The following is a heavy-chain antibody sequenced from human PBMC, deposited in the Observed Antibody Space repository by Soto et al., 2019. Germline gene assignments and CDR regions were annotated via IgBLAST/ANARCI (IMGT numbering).Heavy chain of an antibody. Sequence: EVQLVESGGGLVQPGGSLRLSCAASGFTFSSYSMNWVRQAPGKGLEWVSYISSSSSTIYYADFVKGRFTISSDNAKNSLYLQMNSLRDEDTAVYYCARPEYSSSSYGMDVWGQGTTVTVSS. CDR3: ARPEYSSSSYGMDV. V-gene: IGHV3-48*02. CDR1: GFTFSSYS. CDR2: ISSSSSTI. D-gene: IGHD6-6*01. J-gene: IGHJ6*02.